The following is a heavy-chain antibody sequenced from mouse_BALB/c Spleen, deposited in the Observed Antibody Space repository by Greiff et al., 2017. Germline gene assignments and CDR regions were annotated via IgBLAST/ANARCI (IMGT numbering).Heavy chain of an antibody. CDR1: GYTFTSYV. J-gene: IGHJ4*01. Sequence: VQLKESGPELVKPGASVKMSCKASGYTFTSYVMHWVKQKPGQGLEWIGYINPYNDGTKYNEKFKGKATLTSDKSSSTAYMELSSLTSEDSAVYYCARGGEDYAMDYWGQGTSVTVSS. CDR3: ARGGEDYAMDY. V-gene: IGHV1-14*01. CDR2: INPYNDGT.